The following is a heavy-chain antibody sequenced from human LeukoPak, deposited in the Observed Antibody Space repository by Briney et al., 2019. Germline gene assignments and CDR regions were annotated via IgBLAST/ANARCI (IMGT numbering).Heavy chain of an antibody. Sequence: GGSLRLSCAASGFTFSSYWMSWVRQAPGKGLEWVANIKQDGSEKYYVDSVKGRFTISRDNAKNSLYLQMNSPRAEDTAVYYCAREEGGSYYEKTVPFDYWGQGTLVTVSS. V-gene: IGHV3-7*01. CDR1: GFTFSSYW. CDR2: IKQDGSEK. D-gene: IGHD1-26*01. CDR3: AREEGGSYYEKTVPFDY. J-gene: IGHJ4*02.